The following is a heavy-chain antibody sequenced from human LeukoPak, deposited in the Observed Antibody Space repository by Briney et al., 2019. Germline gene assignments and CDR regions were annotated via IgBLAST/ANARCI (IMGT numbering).Heavy chain of an antibody. CDR3: ARLEDYSYGFFPSFRY. J-gene: IGHJ4*02. D-gene: IGHD5-18*01. CDR2: IYPGDSDT. V-gene: IGHV5-51*01. CDR1: GYFFTTYW. Sequence: GESLKISCKGSGYFFTTYWIGWVRQMPGKGLELMGIIYPGDSDTRYSPSFQGQVTISADKSISTAYLQWSSLKASDTAMYYCARLEDYSYGFFPSFRYWGRGTLVTVSS.